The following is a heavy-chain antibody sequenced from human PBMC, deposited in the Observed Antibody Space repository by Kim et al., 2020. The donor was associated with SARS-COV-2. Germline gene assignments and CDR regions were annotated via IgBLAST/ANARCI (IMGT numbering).Heavy chain of an antibody. CDR1: GYTFTSYG. Sequence: ASVKVSCKASGYTFTSYGISWVRQAPGQGLEWMGWISAYNGNTNYAQKLQGRVTMTTDTSTSTAYMELRSLRSDDTAVYYCARLIVVVPADPKKIYYYYGMDVWGQGTTVTVSS. CDR2: ISAYNGNT. V-gene: IGHV1-18*01. J-gene: IGHJ6*02. D-gene: IGHD2-2*01. CDR3: ARLIVVVPADPKKIYYYYGMDV.